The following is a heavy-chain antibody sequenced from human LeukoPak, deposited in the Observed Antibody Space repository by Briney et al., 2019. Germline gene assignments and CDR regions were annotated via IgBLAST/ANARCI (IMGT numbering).Heavy chain of an antibody. J-gene: IGHJ4*02. CDR2: ISAYNGNT. D-gene: IGHD1-26*01. Sequence: GASVKVSCKASGYTFTSYGISRVRQAPGQGLEWMGWISAYNGNTNYAQKLQGRVTMTTDTPTSTAYMELRSLRSDDTAVYYCARVAWGATKPYPTFGDYWGQGTLVTVSS. V-gene: IGHV1-18*01. CDR3: ARVAWGATKPYPTFGDY. CDR1: GYTFTSYG.